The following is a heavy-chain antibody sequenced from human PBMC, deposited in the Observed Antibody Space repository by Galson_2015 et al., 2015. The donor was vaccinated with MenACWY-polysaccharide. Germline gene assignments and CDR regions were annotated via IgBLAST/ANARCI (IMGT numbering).Heavy chain of an antibody. CDR2: ISSGGTI. CDR1: GFTFSGNW. CDR3: ARVLKGLVGATPDY. D-gene: IGHD1-26*01. J-gene: IGHJ4*02. V-gene: IGHV3-69-1*01. Sequence: SLRLSCAASGFTFSGNWMHWVRQAPGKGLEWVSYISSGGTIYYADSVKGRSTISRDNAKNSLYLQMNSLRDDDTAVYYCARVLKGLVGATPDYWGQGTLVTVSS.